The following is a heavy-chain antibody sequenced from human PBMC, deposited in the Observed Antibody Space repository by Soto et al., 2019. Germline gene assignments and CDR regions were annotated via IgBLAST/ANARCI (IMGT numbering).Heavy chain of an antibody. CDR2: IYYSGST. D-gene: IGHD1-1*01. V-gene: IGHV4-59*12. CDR1: GGSISSYY. J-gene: IGHJ4*02. Sequence: PSETLSLTCTVSGGSISSYYWSWIRQPPGKGLEWIGYIYYSGSTNYNPSLKSRVTISVDASKNQFSLKLNSVTAADTAVYYCARDVDYNNWVLYYWGQGSLVTV. CDR3: ARDVDYNNWVLYY.